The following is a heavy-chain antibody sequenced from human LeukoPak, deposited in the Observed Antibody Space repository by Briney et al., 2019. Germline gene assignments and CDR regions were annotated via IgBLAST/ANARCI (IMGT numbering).Heavy chain of an antibody. CDR2: ISTLSSTI. CDR1: GITFSSNG. D-gene: IGHD3/OR15-3a*01. J-gene: IGHJ4*02. Sequence: GGSLRLSCAASGITFSSNGMVWVRQTPEKGLEWISYISTLSSTIKYADSVRGRFTISRDNANNSLYLQMDSLRADDTAVYYCAREVVGLDYWGQGILVTVSS. V-gene: IGHV3-48*01. CDR3: AREVVGLDY.